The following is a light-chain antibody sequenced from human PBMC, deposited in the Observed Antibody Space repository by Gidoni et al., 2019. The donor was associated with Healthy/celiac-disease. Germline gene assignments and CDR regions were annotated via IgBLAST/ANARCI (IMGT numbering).Light chain of an antibody. CDR1: QSVSSSY. CDR3: QQYGSSPLT. V-gene: IGKV3-20*01. Sequence: EIVLTQSPGTRSLSPGERATLSCRASQSVSSSYLAWYQQKPGQAPRLLIYGASSRATGIPDRFSGSGSGTDFTLTISRLEPEDFAVYYCQQYGSSPLTFXGXTKVEIK. CDR2: GAS. J-gene: IGKJ4*01.